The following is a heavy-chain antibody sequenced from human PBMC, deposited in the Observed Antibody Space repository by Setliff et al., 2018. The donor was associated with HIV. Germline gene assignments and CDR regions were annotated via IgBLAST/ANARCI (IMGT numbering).Heavy chain of an antibody. D-gene: IGHD3-22*01. CDR1: GGSISSSSYY. Sequence: SETLSLTCTVSGGSISSSSYYWSWIRQPAGKGLEWIGRIYTTGSTSYNPSLKSQVTISVDTSKNQFSLKLSSVTAADTAVYYCARQGIVYYDSPGDAFDIWGQGTMVTVSS. CDR3: ARQGIVYYDSPGDAFDI. V-gene: IGHV4-61*02. J-gene: IGHJ3*02. CDR2: IYTTGST.